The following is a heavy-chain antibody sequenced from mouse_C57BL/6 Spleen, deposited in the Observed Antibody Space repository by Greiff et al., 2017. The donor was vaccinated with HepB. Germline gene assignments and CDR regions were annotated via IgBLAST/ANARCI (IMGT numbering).Heavy chain of an antibody. V-gene: IGHV1-54*01. Sequence: QVQLQQSGAELVRPGTSVKVSCKASGYAFTNYLIEWVKQRPGQGLEWIGVINPGSGGTNYNEKFKGKATLTADKSSRTAYMQLSSLTSEDSAVYFCARMITVVDYWGQGTTLTVSS. D-gene: IGHD2-4*01. CDR1: GYAFTNYL. CDR2: INPGSGGT. CDR3: ARMITVVDY. J-gene: IGHJ2*01.